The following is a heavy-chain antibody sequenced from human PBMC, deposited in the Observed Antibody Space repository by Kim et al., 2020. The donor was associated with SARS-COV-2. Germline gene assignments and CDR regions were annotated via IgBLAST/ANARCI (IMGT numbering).Heavy chain of an antibody. CDR3: ARRQFTRGWYYFDY. V-gene: IGHV3-74*01. Sequence: GGSEKGRFTISRDNAKNTLYLQMNRLTAEDTAVYYCARRQFTRGWYYFDYWGQGTLVTVSS. D-gene: IGHD6-19*01. J-gene: IGHJ4*02.